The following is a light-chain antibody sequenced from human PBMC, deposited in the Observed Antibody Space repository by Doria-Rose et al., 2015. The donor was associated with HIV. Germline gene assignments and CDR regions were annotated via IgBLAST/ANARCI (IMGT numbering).Light chain of an antibody. CDR1: KRFSSTY. CDR2: DGS. CDR3: HQYGTSWT. Sequence: EIVMTQSPGTLSLSPGERATLSCRASKRFSSTYLAWYQQKPGQAPSLLIYDGSTRATGIPDRFSASGSGTDFTLTINRLEPEDFALYYCHQYGTSWTFGQGTKVEI. V-gene: IGKV3-20*01. J-gene: IGKJ1*01.